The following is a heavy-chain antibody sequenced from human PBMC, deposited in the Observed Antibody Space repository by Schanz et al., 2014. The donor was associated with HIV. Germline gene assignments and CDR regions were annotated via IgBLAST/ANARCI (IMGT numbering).Heavy chain of an antibody. CDR2: ISGSGIST. CDR1: GFTFSSYA. CDR3: AKDYYGLLDH. V-gene: IGHV3-23*04. D-gene: IGHD1-26*01. Sequence: VQLVESGGGVVQPGRSLRLSCAASGFTFSSYAMSWVRQAPGKGLEWVSVISGSGISTYYADSVKGRFTISRDNSKNTLFLQMNSLRAEDTAVYYCAKDYYGLLDHWGQGTLVTVSS. J-gene: IGHJ4*02.